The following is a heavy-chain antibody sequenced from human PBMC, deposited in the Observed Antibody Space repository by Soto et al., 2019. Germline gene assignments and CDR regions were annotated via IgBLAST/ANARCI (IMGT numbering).Heavy chain of an antibody. V-gene: IGHV3-23*01. CDR3: AKDAGGDFWSGYYFSDYYYGMDV. CDR2: ISGSGGST. D-gene: IGHD3-3*01. Sequence: GGSLRLSCAASGFTFSSYAMSWVRQATGKGLEWVSAISGSGGSTYYADSVKGRFTISRDNSKNTLYLQMNSLRAEDTAVYYCAKDAGGDFWSGYYFSDYYYGMDVWGQGTTVTVSS. J-gene: IGHJ6*02. CDR1: GFTFSSYA.